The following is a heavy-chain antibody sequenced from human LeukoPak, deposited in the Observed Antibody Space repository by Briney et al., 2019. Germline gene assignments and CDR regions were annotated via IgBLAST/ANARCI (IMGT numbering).Heavy chain of an antibody. Sequence: KPSETLSLTCSVSGVSISTYYWIWIRQPPAKGLEWMGFFSYSGSTKYNPSLKSRVTMSVDTPKNQFSLKLNSVTAADTAVYYCARMYSGTSYYFDYWGQGTLVTVSS. J-gene: IGHJ4*02. V-gene: IGHV4-59*01. CDR2: FSYSGST. CDR1: GVSISTYY. D-gene: IGHD1-26*01. CDR3: ARMYSGTSYYFDY.